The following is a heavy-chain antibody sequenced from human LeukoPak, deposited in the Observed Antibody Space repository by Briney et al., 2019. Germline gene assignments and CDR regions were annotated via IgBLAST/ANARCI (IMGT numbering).Heavy chain of an antibody. V-gene: IGHV3-30*02. J-gene: IGHJ5*02. D-gene: IGHD3-10*01. CDR2: IRYDGSNK. Sequence: GGSLRLSCAASGFTFSSHGMNWVRQAPGKGLEWVAFIRYDGSNKYYADSVKGRFTISRDNSKNTLYLQMNSLRAEDTAVYYCAKDGVKITMVRGVEDNWFDPWGQGTLVTVSS. CDR3: AKDGVKITMVRGVEDNWFDP. CDR1: GFTFSSHG.